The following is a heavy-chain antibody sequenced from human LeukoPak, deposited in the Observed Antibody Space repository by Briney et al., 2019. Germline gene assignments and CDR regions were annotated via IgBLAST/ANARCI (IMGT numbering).Heavy chain of an antibody. CDR3: ARDPGYGDPRGF. J-gene: IGHJ4*02. CDR1: GLTVSSNY. V-gene: IGHV3-53*01. D-gene: IGHD4-17*01. Sequence: GGSLRLSCAASGLTVSSNYMSWLRQAPGKGLEWLSVIDSGGNTYYADSVKGRFTISRDNSKNTLYLQMNGLRAEDTAVYYCARDPGYGDPRGFWGQGTLVTVST. CDR2: IDSGGNT.